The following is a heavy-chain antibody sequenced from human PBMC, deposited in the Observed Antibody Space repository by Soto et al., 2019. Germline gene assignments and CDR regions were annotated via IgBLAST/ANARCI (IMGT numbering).Heavy chain of an antibody. Sequence: ASVKVSCKASGGTFSSYAISWVRQAPGQGLEWMGGIIPIFGTANYAQKFQGRVTITADESTSTAYMELSSLRSEDTAVYYCARGPRVRRPFDYWGQGTLVTVSS. V-gene: IGHV1-69*13. J-gene: IGHJ4*02. CDR3: ARGPRVRRPFDY. CDR1: GGTFSSYA. CDR2: IIPIFGTA.